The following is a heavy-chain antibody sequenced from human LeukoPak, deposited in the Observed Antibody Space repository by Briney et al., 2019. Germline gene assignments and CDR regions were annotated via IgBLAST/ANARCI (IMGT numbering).Heavy chain of an antibody. CDR3: GTLFSNGPFDY. CDR1: GYTFTGYY. Sequence: GASVKVSCKASGYTFTGYYMHWLRHAPGQGLESMGYIYPNSGATKYAQKFQGRVTMTRDTSISTAYMLFSRLQSDYPAVYYCGTLFSNGPFDYWGQGSLVTVSS. CDR2: IYPNSGAT. V-gene: IGHV1-2*02. J-gene: IGHJ4*02.